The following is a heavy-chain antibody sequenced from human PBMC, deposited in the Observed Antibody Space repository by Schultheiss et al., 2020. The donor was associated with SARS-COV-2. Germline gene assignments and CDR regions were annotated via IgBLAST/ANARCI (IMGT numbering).Heavy chain of an antibody. CDR3: ARDNFFYTVTTFYYYYYGMDV. V-gene: IGHV1-69*13. CDR1: GYTFTSYG. J-gene: IGHJ6*02. D-gene: IGHD4-17*01. CDR2: IIPIFGTA. Sequence: SVKVSCKASGYTFTSYGISWVRQAPGQGLEWMGGIIPIFGTANYAQKFQGRVTITADESTSTAYMELSSLRSEDTAVYYCARDNFFYTVTTFYYYYYGMDVWGQGTTVTVSS.